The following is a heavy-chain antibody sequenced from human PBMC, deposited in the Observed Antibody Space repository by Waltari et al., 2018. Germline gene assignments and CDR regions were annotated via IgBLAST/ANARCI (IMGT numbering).Heavy chain of an antibody. Sequence: QVQLQESGPGLVKPSETLSLTCTVSGGSISSYYWRWIRQPPGKGLEWIGYIYYSGSTNYNPSLKSRVTISVDTSKNQFSLKLSSVTAADTAVYYCASHQIRITIFGHAEYFQHWGQGTLVTVSS. V-gene: IGHV4-59*08. CDR2: IYYSGST. CDR1: GGSISSYY. CDR3: ASHQIRITIFGHAEYFQH. D-gene: IGHD3-3*01. J-gene: IGHJ1*01.